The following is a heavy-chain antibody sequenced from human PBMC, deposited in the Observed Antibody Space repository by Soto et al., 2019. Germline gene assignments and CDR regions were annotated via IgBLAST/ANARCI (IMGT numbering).Heavy chain of an antibody. CDR3: AKIRKGLLRAIDY. D-gene: IGHD3-22*01. CDR2: ISGSGGST. CDR1: GFTFSSYA. Sequence: GGSLRLSCAASGFTFSSYAMSWVRQAPGKGLEWVSSISGSGGSTYYADSVKGRFTISRDNSKNTLYLQMNSLRAEDTAVSYCAKIRKGLLRAIDYWGQGTLVTVSS. V-gene: IGHV3-23*01. J-gene: IGHJ4*02.